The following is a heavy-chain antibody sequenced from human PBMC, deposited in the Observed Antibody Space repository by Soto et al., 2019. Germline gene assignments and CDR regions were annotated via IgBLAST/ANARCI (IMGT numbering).Heavy chain of an antibody. J-gene: IGHJ4*02. CDR3: ARGPYYDYVWGSYRPPFPFDY. CDR1: GGSISSGDYY. V-gene: IGHV4-30-4*01. Sequence: SETLSLTCTVSGGSISSGDYYWSWIRQPPGKGLEWIGYIYYSGSTYYNPSLKSRVTISVDTSKNQFSLKLSSVTAADTAVYYCARGPYYDYVWGSYRPPFPFDYWGQGTLVTVSS. D-gene: IGHD3-16*02. CDR2: IYYSGST.